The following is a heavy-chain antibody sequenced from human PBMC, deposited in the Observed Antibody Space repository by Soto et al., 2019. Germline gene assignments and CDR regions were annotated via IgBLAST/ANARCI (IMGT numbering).Heavy chain of an antibody. D-gene: IGHD3-22*01. CDR1: GYTLTELS. V-gene: IGHV1-24*01. CDR3: ATAVPITMIGDDAFDI. CDR2: FEPEDGET. J-gene: IGHJ3*02. Sequence: ASVKVSCKVSGYTLTELSMHWVRQAPGKGLEWMGGFEPEDGETIYAQKFQGRVTMTEDTSTDTAYMELSSLRSEDTAVYYGATAVPITMIGDDAFDIWGQGTMVTVSS.